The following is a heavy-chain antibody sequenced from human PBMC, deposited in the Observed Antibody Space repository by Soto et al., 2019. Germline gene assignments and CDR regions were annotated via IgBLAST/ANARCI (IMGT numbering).Heavy chain of an antibody. CDR3: AKEVGGGYDYGFDY. J-gene: IGHJ4*02. D-gene: IGHD5-12*01. V-gene: IGHV3-30*18. CDR2: ISYDGSNK. CDR1: GFTFSSYG. Sequence: GGSLRLSCAASGFTFSSYGMHWVRQAPGKGLEWVAVISYDGSNKYYADSVKGRFTISRDNSKNTLYLQMNSLRAEDTAVYYCAKEVGGGYDYGFDYWGQGTLVTVSS.